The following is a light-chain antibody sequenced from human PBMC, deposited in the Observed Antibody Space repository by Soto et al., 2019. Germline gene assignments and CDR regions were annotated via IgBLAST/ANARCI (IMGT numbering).Light chain of an antibody. CDR1: SSDVGGYNY. J-gene: IGLJ2*01. CDR3: ISYTSSSPVV. V-gene: IGLV2-14*01. CDR2: EVS. Sequence: QSALTQPASVSGSPGQSITISSTGTSSDVGGYNYVSWYQQHPGKAPKLMIYEVSNRPSGVSNRFSGSKSGNTASLTISGLQAEDEADYYCISYTSSSPVVFGGGIKLTVL.